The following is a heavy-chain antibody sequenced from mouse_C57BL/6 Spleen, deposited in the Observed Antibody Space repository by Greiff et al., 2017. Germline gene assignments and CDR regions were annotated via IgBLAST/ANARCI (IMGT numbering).Heavy chain of an antibody. CDR2: IHPANSDT. D-gene: IGHD1-1*01. J-gene: IGHJ4*01. CDR1: GYTFTSYW. Sequence: QVQLQQSGAELVKPGASVKVSCKASGYTFTSYWMHWVKQRPGQGLEWIGRIHPANSDTNYNQKFKEKATLTVDKPSSTAYMQLSSLTSEYSAVDYCAIDYGSSHAMDYWGQGTSVTVSS. CDR3: AIDYGSSHAMDY. V-gene: IGHV1-74*01.